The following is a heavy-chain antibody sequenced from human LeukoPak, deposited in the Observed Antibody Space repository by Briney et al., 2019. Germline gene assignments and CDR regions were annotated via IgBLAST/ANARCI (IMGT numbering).Heavy chain of an antibody. CDR2: INHNGNVN. D-gene: IGHD3-16*01. Sequence: GGSLRLSCAASGFTFSSYWMNWARQAPGKGLEWVASINHNGNVNYCVDSVKGRFTISRDNAKNSLYLQMSNLRAEDTAVYFCASGGGLDVWGQGATVTVSS. CDR1: GFTFSSYW. J-gene: IGHJ6*02. V-gene: IGHV3-7*03. CDR3: ASGGGLDV.